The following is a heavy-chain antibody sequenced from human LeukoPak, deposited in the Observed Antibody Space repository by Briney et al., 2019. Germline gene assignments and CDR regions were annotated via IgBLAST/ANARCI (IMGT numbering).Heavy chain of an antibody. J-gene: IGHJ4*02. CDR2: ISGSGGST. Sequence: GGSLRLSCVASGFTFSSYAMSWVRQAPGKGLEWVSAISGSGGSTYYADSVKGRFTISRDNSKNTLYLQMNSPRAEDTAVYYCAKARGMIVVVITDWGQGTLVTVSS. CDR3: AKARGMIVVVITD. D-gene: IGHD3-22*01. V-gene: IGHV3-23*01. CDR1: GFTFSSYA.